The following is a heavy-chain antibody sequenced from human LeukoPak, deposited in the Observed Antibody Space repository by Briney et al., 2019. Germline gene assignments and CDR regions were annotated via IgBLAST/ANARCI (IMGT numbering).Heavy chain of an antibody. CDR2: ISTYNGYA. Sequence: ASVKVSCKASGYTFNSYGISWVRQAPGQGLAWMGWISTYNGYANYAQRLQGRVTMTTETSTSTAFMELRSLRSDDTAVYHCARNSSDWYGYMDVWGKGTTVTVSS. CDR1: GYTFNSYG. V-gene: IGHV1-18*01. CDR3: ARNSSDWYGYMDV. D-gene: IGHD6-19*01. J-gene: IGHJ6*04.